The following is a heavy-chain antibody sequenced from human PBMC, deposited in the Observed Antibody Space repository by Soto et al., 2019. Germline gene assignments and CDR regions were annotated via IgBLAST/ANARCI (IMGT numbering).Heavy chain of an antibody. D-gene: IGHD3-10*01. CDR2: IYWDDDK. Sequence: QITLKESGPTLVKPTQTLTLTCTFSGFSLSTSGVGVGWIRQPPGKALEWLALIYWDDDKRYSPSLKSRLTITQDTSQIQHVLTISKIDSVDTAAHYCAHRRRINYFCSGSYVDYWGRGTLVTVSS. CDR1: GFSLSTSGVG. V-gene: IGHV2-5*02. CDR3: AHRRRINYFCSGSYVDY. J-gene: IGHJ4*01.